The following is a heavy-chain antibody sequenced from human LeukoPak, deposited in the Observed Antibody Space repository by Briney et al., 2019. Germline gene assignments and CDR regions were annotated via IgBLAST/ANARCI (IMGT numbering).Heavy chain of an antibody. Sequence: GGSLRLSCAASGFTFSNSWMSWLRQTPEKGLEWVANIKEDGSAKYCVDSVKGRFTISRDNAKNSLYLQMNSLRAEDTAVYYCAKDDEGYYWGQGILVTVSS. D-gene: IGHD3-3*01. V-gene: IGHV3-7*04. J-gene: IGHJ4*02. CDR2: IKEDGSAK. CDR1: GFTFSNSW. CDR3: AKDDEGYY.